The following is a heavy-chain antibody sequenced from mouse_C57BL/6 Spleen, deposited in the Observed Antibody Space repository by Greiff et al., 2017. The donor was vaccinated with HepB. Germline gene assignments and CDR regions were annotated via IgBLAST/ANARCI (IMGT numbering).Heavy chain of an antibody. J-gene: IGHJ1*03. V-gene: IGHV1-82*01. D-gene: IGHD1-1*01. CDR2: IYPGDGDT. CDR3: ARGEVTTVVAPYFDV. Sequence: QVQLKQSGPEPVKPGASVKISCKASGYAFSSSWMNWVKQRPGKGLEWIGRIYPGDGDTNYNGKFKGKATLTADKSSSTAYMQLSSLTSEDSAVSFCARGEVTTVVAPYFDVWGTGTTVTVSS. CDR1: GYAFSSSW.